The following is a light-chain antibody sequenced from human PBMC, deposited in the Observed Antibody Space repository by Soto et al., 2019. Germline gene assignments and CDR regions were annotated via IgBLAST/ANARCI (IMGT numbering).Light chain of an antibody. Sequence: DIQMTQSPSSLSASVGDRVTITCQASQDITNYLNWYQQKPGKAPKLLIYDVSKLETGVPSGFSGSGSGTDFTFTINSLQPEDIATYDCQQYDNRPLTFGGGTKVDIK. CDR1: QDITNY. CDR3: QQYDNRPLT. J-gene: IGKJ4*01. CDR2: DVS. V-gene: IGKV1-33*01.